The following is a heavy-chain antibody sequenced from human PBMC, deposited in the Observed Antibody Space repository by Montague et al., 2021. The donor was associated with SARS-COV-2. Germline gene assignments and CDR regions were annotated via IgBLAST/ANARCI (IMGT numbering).Heavy chain of an antibody. CDR2: IYHYGSA. J-gene: IGHJ4*02. CDR3: ARHANRDWYYFDY. D-gene: IGHD1-14*01. V-gene: IGHV4-59*08. CDR1: GGPISSSY. Sequence: SETLSLTCSVSGGPISSSYWSWIRQPPGKGLEWIGYIYHYGSAKYNPSLRSRVTISVDTSKNQFSLKLSSVTAVATAVYYCARHANRDWYYFDYWGQGTLVTVSS.